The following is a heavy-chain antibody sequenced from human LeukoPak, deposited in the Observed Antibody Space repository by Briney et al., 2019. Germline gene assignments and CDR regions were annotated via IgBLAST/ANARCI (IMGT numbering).Heavy chain of an antibody. CDR1: GYTFTGYY. Sequence: ASVKVSCKASGYTFTGYYMHWVRQAPGQGLEWMGWINSNSGGTNYAQKFQGRVTMTRDTSISTAYMELSSLRSDDTAVYYCAREYYFDNSGYYGVGVYWGQGTLVTVSS. J-gene: IGHJ4*02. CDR2: INSNSGGT. D-gene: IGHD3-22*01. V-gene: IGHV1-2*02. CDR3: AREYYFDNSGYYGVGVY.